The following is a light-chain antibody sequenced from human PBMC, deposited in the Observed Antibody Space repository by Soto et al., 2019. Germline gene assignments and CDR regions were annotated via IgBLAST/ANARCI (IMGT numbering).Light chain of an antibody. J-gene: IGKJ3*01. CDR1: QSINSW. V-gene: IGKV1-5*03. CDR2: SAS. CDR3: QHCDCYSCT. Sequence: DIQMTQSPSTLSASVGDRVTITCRASQSINSWLAWYQQKPGKAPKLLIYSASTLEGGVHSRFSGSGCGTEITLTISRLQPDFFSSYCCQHCDCYSCTFGPGTKVDIK.